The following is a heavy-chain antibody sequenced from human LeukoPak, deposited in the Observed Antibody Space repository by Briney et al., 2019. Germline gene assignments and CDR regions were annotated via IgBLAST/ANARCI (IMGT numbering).Heavy chain of an antibody. V-gene: IGHV7-4-1*02. CDR1: GYIFSSYA. D-gene: IGHD6-19*01. Sequence: ASVKVSCKASGYIFSSYAMNWVRQAPGQGLEWMGWINTNTGNPTYAQGFTGRFVFSLDTSISTAYLQISSLKAEDTAVYYCARDPSGQWLVVANVNWFDPWGQGTLVTVSS. J-gene: IGHJ5*02. CDR2: INTNTGNP. CDR3: ARDPSGQWLVVANVNWFDP.